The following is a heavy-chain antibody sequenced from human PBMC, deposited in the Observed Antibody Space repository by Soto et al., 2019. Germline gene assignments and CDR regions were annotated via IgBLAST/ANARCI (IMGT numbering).Heavy chain of an antibody. CDR3: AKGGSSSARYFDY. J-gene: IGHJ4*02. CDR2: ISYDGSNQ. V-gene: IGHV3-30*18. CDR1: GFTFSGYG. Sequence: QVQVVESGGGVVQPGRSLRLSCAASGFTFSGYGMHWVRQAPGKGLEWVAVISYDGSNQYYADSVKGRFTSSRDNSKSTLYLQMNSLRAEDSAVYYCAKGGSSSARYFDYWRQGTLVTVSS. D-gene: IGHD6-6*01.